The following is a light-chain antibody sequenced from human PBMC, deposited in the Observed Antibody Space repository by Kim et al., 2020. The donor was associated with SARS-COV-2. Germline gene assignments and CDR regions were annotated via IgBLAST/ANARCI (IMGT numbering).Light chain of an antibody. CDR3: SSITSRSTWI. CDR2: DVS. J-gene: IGLJ2*01. CDR1: SNDVGGHNY. V-gene: IGLV2-14*03. Sequence: QSVLTQPASVSGSPGQSITISCTGTSNDVGGHNYVSWYQQYPGKAPKLIIYDVSKRPSGISDRFSGSKSGYTASLTISGLQTDDESDYYCSSITSRSTWIFGGGTKVTVL.